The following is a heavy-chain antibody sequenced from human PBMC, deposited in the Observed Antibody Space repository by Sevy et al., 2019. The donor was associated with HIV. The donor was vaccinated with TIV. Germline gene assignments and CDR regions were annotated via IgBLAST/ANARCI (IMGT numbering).Heavy chain of an antibody. Sequence: RGSLRLSCAASGFTFSSYGMHWVRQAPGKGLEWVAVIWYDGSNKYYADSVKGRFTISRDNSKNTLYLQMNSLRAEDTAVYYCAREEDSSGYSYYFDYWGQGTLVTVSS. CDR2: IWYDGSNK. J-gene: IGHJ4*02. D-gene: IGHD3-22*01. CDR3: AREEDSSGYSYYFDY. CDR1: GFTFSSYG. V-gene: IGHV3-33*01.